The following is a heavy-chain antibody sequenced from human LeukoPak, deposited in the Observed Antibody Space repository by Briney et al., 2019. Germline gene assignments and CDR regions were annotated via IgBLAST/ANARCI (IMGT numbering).Heavy chain of an antibody. CDR3: ARLLYYMSEYYYYYMDV. Sequence: PGGSLRLSCAASGFTFSAYWMHWVRQAPGKGLVWVSRINTDGSSPTYAASVKGRFTISRDNAKNSLYLQMNSLRAEDTAVYYCARLLYYMSEYYYYYMDVWGKGTTVTVSS. CDR1: GFTFSAYW. D-gene: IGHD3-10*01. J-gene: IGHJ6*03. CDR2: INTDGSSP. V-gene: IGHV3-74*01.